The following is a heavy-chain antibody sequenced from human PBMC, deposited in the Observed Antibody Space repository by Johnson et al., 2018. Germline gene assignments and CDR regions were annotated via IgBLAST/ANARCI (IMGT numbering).Heavy chain of an antibody. CDR3: AKEGWFGGNYYYYYMDV. Sequence: VQLVESGGGLVQXGRSXRLXCAASGFTFDDYAMHWVRQAPGKGLEWVSGISWTRGSIGYADSVKGRFTISSDNAKNSLYLKMNSLRAEDPAVYYGAKEGWFGGNYYYYYMDVWCKGTTVTVSS. V-gene: IGHV3-9*01. CDR1: GFTFDDYA. CDR2: ISWTRGSI. D-gene: IGHD3-10*01. J-gene: IGHJ6*03.